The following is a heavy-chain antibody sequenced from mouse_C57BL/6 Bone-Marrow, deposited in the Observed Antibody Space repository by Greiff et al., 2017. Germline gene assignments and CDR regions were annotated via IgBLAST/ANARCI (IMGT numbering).Heavy chain of an antibody. V-gene: IGHV1-18*01. CDR3: ARKAYDYGSSYDWYVEV. Sequence: VQLQQSGPELVKPGASVKIPCKASGYTFTDYNMDWVQQSHGKSLEWIGDIIPNNGGTIYNQKFKGKATLTVDKSSSTAYMELRSLTSEDTAVYYCARKAYDYGSSYDWYVEVWGTGTTVTVYS. CDR2: IIPNNGGT. J-gene: IGHJ1*03. CDR1: GYTFTDYN. D-gene: IGHD1-1*01.